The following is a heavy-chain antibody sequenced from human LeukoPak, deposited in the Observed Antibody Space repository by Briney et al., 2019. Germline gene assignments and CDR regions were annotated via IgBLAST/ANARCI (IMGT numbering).Heavy chain of an antibody. J-gene: IGHJ4*02. V-gene: IGHV3-48*03. Sequence: PGGSLRLSCAASGFAFSSYEMNWVRQAPGKGLEWVSYISSSGSTIYYADSVKGRFTISRDNAKNSLYLQMNSLRAEDTAVYYCARLGIAVAGSDYWGQGTLVTVSS. CDR2: ISSSGSTI. CDR1: GFAFSSYE. CDR3: ARLGIAVAGSDY. D-gene: IGHD6-19*01.